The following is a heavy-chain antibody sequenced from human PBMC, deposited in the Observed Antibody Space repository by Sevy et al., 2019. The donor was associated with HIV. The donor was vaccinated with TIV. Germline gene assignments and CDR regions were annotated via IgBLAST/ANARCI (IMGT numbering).Heavy chain of an antibody. J-gene: IGHJ6*03. CDR1: GGTFSSYA. CDR2: IIPIFGTA. CDR3: GISGGGSSRTWEDYYYYMDV. D-gene: IGHD6-25*01. V-gene: IGHV1-69*06. Sequence: ASVKVSCKASGGTFSSYAISWVRQAPGQGLEWMGGIIPIFGTANYAQKFQGRVTITADKSTGTAYMELSSLRSEDTAVYYCGISGGGSSRTWEDYYYYMDVWGKGTTVTVSS.